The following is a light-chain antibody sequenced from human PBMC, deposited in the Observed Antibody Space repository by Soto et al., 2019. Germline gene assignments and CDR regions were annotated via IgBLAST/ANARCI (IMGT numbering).Light chain of an antibody. Sequence: DIVMTQSPDSLAVSLGERATINCKSSRSVLYSSNNKNYLAWYQQQPGQPPKLLIYWASIRESGVPDRFSGSGSGTDFPLAISSLQAEDVAFYYCQQYYTTPLTFGGGTKVEIK. CDR2: WAS. CDR1: RSVLYSSNNKNY. CDR3: QQYYTTPLT. J-gene: IGKJ4*01. V-gene: IGKV4-1*01.